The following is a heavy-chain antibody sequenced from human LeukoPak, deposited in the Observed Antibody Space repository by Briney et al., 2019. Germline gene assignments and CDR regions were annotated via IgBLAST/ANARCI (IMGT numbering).Heavy chain of an antibody. Sequence: SETLSLTCTVAGGSISSGSHYWNWIRQPAGKGLEWIGRIYTSGTTSYNPSLKSRVTISVDASKKQFSLKLSSVTAADTAVYYCARARELERRTVTQDAFDIWGQGTMVTVSS. CDR3: ARARELERRTVTQDAFDI. J-gene: IGHJ3*02. CDR1: GGSISSGSHY. V-gene: IGHV4-61*02. D-gene: IGHD1-1*01. CDR2: IYTSGTT.